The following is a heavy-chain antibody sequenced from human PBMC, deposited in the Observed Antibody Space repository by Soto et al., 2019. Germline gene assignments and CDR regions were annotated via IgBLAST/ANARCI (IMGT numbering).Heavy chain of an antibody. Sequence: QVQLHESGPGLLKPSETLSLTCTVSGGSVSSGYYFWSWIRQPPGEGLEWIGYIYHTGSTSYNPSLKSRVTMSLDTAKNQFSLRLKSLTAADTAVYYCAREGPRIVPDWGQGVLVTVSS. D-gene: IGHD1-26*01. CDR1: GGSVSSGYYF. J-gene: IGHJ4*02. CDR2: IYHTGST. V-gene: IGHV4-61*01. CDR3: AREGPRIVPD.